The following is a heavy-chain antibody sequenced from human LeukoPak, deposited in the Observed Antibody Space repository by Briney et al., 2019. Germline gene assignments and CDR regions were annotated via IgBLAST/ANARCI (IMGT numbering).Heavy chain of an antibody. V-gene: IGHV3-66*01. CDR1: GFTVSTNY. D-gene: IGHD1-7*01. Sequence: PGGSLRLSCAASGFTVSTNYMSWVRQAPGKGMEWVSVIYGGGDTYYAASVKGRFTISRDNSKNPLYLQMNSLRAEDTAVYYCARNWNYDYWGQGTLVTVSS. J-gene: IGHJ4*02. CDR3: ARNWNYDY. CDR2: IYGGGDT.